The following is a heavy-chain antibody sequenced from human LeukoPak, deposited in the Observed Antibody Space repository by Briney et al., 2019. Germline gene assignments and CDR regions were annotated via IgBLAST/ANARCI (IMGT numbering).Heavy chain of an antibody. V-gene: IGHV4-59*13. Sequence: SETLSLTCTVSGAFSSRFYWSWVRQSPGKGLEWIGNTFYSGHSNYNPSLTGRVTISPDTSTSQFSLKMTSVTAADTALYYCARIDPLGYFDQWGQGTLVSVSS. CDR3: ARIDPLGYFDQ. J-gene: IGHJ4*02. CDR2: TFYSGHS. CDR1: GAFSSRFY.